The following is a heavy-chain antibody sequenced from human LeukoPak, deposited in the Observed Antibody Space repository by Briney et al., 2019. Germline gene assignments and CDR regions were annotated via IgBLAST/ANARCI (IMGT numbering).Heavy chain of an antibody. CDR1: GFTFSDYY. Sequence: GGSLRLSCAASGFTFSDYYMSWIRQAPGKGLEWVSYISSSGSTIYYADSVKGRFTVSRDNAKNSLYLQMNRLRAEDTAVYYCAREIIAVAGTPFDYWGQGTLVTVSS. CDR3: AREIIAVAGTPFDY. V-gene: IGHV3-11*01. D-gene: IGHD6-19*01. CDR2: ISSSGSTI. J-gene: IGHJ4*02.